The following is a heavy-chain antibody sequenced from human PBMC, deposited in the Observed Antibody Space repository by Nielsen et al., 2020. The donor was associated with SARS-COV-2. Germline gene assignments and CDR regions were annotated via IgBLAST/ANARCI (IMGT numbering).Heavy chain of an antibody. CDR3: ARMYYYGSSNVGRYYFDY. CDR2: IIPIFGTA. J-gene: IGHJ4*02. Sequence: WVRQAPGQGLKWMGGIIPIFGTANYAQNFQGRVTITADKSTTTAYMELSSLRSEDTAVYYCARMYYYGSSNVGRYYFDYWGQGTLVTVSS. V-gene: IGHV1-69*06. D-gene: IGHD3-10*01.